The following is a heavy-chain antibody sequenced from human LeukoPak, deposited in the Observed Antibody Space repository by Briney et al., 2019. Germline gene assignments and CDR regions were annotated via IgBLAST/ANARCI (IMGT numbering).Heavy chain of an antibody. D-gene: IGHD2-21*02. CDR2: MNPNSGNT. Sequence: ASVKVSCKASGYTFTSYDINWVRQATGQGLEWMGWMNPNSGNTGYAQKFQGRVTITRNTSISTAYMELSSLRSDDTAVYYCARDTGVVVTASTSHDYWGQGTLVTVSS. V-gene: IGHV1-8*03. CDR1: GYTFTSYD. CDR3: ARDTGVVVTASTSHDY. J-gene: IGHJ4*02.